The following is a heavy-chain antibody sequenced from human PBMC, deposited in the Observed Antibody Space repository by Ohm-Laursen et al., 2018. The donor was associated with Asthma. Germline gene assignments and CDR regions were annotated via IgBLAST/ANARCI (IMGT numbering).Heavy chain of an antibody. D-gene: IGHD2-21*01. J-gene: IGHJ6*02. CDR2: INPSGGST. CDR3: AREVGLGTIEDV. CDR1: GYTFTSYC. Sequence: GASVKVSCKASGYTFTSYCMHWVRQAPGQGLEWMGIINPSGGSTSYAQKFQGRVTMTRDTSTSTVYMELSSLRSEDTAVYYCAREVGLGTIEDVWGQGTTVTVSS. V-gene: IGHV1-46*03.